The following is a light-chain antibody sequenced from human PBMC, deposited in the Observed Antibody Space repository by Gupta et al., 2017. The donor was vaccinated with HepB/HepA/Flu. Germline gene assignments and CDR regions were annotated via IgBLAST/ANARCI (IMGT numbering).Light chain of an antibody. V-gene: IGLV10-54*04. Sequence: QAGLLPPPSVSTDSRQTATLICSGNNNNVGHEGAAWLQQHQRHPPTLLCDRNANRPSGISEKFSASRSGNTASLTIAGLQPEDEADYYCSAWDRGLSAWVFGAGTKLTVL. J-gene: IGLJ3*02. CDR3: SAWDRGLSAWV. CDR1: NNNVGHEG. CDR2: RNA.